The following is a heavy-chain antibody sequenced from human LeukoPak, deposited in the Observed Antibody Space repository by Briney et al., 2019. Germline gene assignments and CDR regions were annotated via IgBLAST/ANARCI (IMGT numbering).Heavy chain of an antibody. CDR1: DGAIAGYS. CDR3: ARDHGLFHMFDP. V-gene: IGHV4-59*12. J-gene: IGHJ5*02. CDR2: IYYSGDT. Sequence: SETLSLTCTVSDGAIAGYSWSWIRQAPGKGLEWIGYIYYSGDTNYNPSLKSRVTISVDTSKNQFSLKLSSVTAADTAVYYCARDHGLFHMFDPWGQGTLVTVSS. D-gene: IGHD2-21*01.